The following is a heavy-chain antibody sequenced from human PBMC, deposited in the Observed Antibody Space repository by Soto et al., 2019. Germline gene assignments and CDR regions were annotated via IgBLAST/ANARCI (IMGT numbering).Heavy chain of an antibody. D-gene: IGHD2-2*01. CDR3: ARYVADQLLSGYYYYYYGMDV. CDR1: GGSISISSYY. CDR2: IYHTGNA. Sequence: PSDTLSLTCTVSGGSISISSYYWGWIRQPPGKGLEWIGSIYHTGNAYYNPSLKSRVTIFVDTSKNQFSLKLTSVTAADTAVYYCARYVADQLLSGYYYYYYGMDVWGQGTTVTVSS. J-gene: IGHJ6*02. V-gene: IGHV4-39*07.